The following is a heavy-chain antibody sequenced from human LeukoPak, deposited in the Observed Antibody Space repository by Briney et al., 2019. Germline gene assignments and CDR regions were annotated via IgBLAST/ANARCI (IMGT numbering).Heavy chain of an antibody. J-gene: IGHJ4*02. Sequence: SGTLSLTCTVSGGSVSDNNFFWNWIRQPPGKGLEWIGYIYNSGSTSYNPALNSRVTISVDTSNNQFSLKLSSVIAADTAVYYCAGLEAHRPLDYWGQGTLVIVSS. CDR3: AGLEAHRPLDY. CDR1: GGSVSDNNFF. CDR2: IYNSGST. V-gene: IGHV4-61*01.